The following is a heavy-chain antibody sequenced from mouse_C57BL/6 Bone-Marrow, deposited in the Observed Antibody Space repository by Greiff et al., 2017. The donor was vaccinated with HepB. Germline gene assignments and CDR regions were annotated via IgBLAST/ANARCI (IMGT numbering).Heavy chain of an antibody. Sequence: DVQLVESGGGLVKPGGSLKLSCAASGFTFSDYGMHWVRQAPEKGLEWVAYISSGSSTNHYADTVKGRFTISRDNAKNTLFLQLTSMRSEDTAMYYCARHYGDRWGQGTLLTVSA. CDR3: ARHYGDR. V-gene: IGHV5-17*01. CDR2: ISSGSSTN. J-gene: IGHJ3*01. CDR1: GFTFSDYG. D-gene: IGHD2-13*01.